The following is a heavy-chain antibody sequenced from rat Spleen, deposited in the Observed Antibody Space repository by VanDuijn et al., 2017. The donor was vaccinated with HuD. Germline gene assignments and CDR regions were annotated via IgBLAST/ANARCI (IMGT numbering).Heavy chain of an antibody. J-gene: IGHJ2*01. V-gene: IGHV5-29*01. CDR1: GFTFSNYY. Sequence: EVQLVESGGDLVQPGRSLKLSCAASGFTFSNYYMAWVHQAPTKGLEWVATISYDGSSTYYRDSVKGRFTISRDNAKSTLYLQMDSLRSEDTATYYCARQNWPYYFDYWGQGVMVTVSS. CDR2: ISYDGSST. D-gene: IGHD5-1*01. CDR3: ARQNWPYYFDY.